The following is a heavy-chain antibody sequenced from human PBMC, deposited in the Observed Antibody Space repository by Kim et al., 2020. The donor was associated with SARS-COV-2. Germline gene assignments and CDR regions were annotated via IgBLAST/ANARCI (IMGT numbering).Heavy chain of an antibody. Sequence: SETLSLTCAVSGGSISSGGYSWSWIRQPPGKGLEWIGYIYHSGSTYYNPSLKSRVTISVDRSKNQFSLKLSSVTAADTAVYYCARAPRLERRRGAFDIWGQGTMVTVSS. V-gene: IGHV4-30-2*01. CDR1: GGSISSGGYS. D-gene: IGHD1-1*01. J-gene: IGHJ3*02. CDR2: IYHSGST. CDR3: ARAPRLERRRGAFDI.